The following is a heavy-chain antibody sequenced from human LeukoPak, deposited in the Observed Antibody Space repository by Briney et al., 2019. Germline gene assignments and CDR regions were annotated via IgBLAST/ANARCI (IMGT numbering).Heavy chain of an antibody. CDR2: IYYSGST. CDR1: GGSVSSSSYY. V-gene: IGHV4-39*07. J-gene: IGHJ3*02. Sequence: PSETLSLTCTVSGGSVSSSSYYWGWIRQPPGKGLEWIGSIYYSGSTYYNPSLKSRVTISEDTSKNQFSLKLSSVTAADTAVYYCAIVGELPDAFDIWGQGTMVTVSS. D-gene: IGHD1-26*01. CDR3: AIVGELPDAFDI.